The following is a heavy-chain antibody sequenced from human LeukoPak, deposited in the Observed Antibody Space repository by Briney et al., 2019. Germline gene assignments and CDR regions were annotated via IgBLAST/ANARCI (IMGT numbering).Heavy chain of an antibody. CDR3: ARDRAVATIGGIDY. V-gene: IGHV1-2*02. CDR1: GYTFTGYY. D-gene: IGHD5-12*01. CDR2: INPNRGGT. Sequence: ASVKVSCKAPGYTFTGYYMHWARQAPGQGLEWMGWINPNRGGTNYAQKFQGKVNMTRDTSIRTAYMELSSLRSDDTAVYYCARDRAVATIGGIDYWGQGTLVTVSS. J-gene: IGHJ4*02.